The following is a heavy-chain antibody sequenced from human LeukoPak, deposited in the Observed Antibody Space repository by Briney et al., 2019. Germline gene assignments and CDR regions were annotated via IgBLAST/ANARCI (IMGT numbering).Heavy chain of an antibody. CDR2: ISGSGGST. D-gene: IGHD3-9*01. V-gene: IGHV3-23*01. CDR1: GFTFSNHA. CDR3: AKEGGVRYFDWLLSNPG. Sequence: GGSLRLSCAASGFTFSNHAMIWVRQAPGKGLEWVSAISGSGGSTYYADSVKGRFTISRDNSKNTLYLQMNSLRAEDTAVYYCAKEGGVRYFDWLLSNPGWGQGTLVTVSS. J-gene: IGHJ4*02.